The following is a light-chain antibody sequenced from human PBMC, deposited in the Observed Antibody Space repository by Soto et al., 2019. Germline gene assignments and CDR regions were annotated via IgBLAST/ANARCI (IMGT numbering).Light chain of an antibody. V-gene: IGKV1-5*01. CDR2: GAS. J-gene: IGKJ1*01. CDR1: QSISSW. Sequence: IQMTQSPSSLSASVGDRVTITCRASQSISSWLAWYQQKPGKAPKLLIYGASSLESGVPSRFSGSGSGTEFTLTISSLQPDDFATYYCQQYNGYSPWTFGQGTKVDIK. CDR3: QQYNGYSPWT.